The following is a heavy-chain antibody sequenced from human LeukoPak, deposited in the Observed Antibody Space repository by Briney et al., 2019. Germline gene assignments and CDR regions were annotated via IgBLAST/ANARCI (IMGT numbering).Heavy chain of an antibody. Sequence: GSLRLSCAASGFTVSSNYMSWVRQAPGKGLEWIGEINHSGSTNYNPSLKSRVTISVDTSKNQFSLKLSSVTAADTAVYYCARVFKQLVTIDYWGQGTLVTVSS. D-gene: IGHD6-6*01. CDR1: GFTVSSNY. J-gene: IGHJ4*02. V-gene: IGHV4-34*01. CDR2: INHSGST. CDR3: ARVFKQLVTIDY.